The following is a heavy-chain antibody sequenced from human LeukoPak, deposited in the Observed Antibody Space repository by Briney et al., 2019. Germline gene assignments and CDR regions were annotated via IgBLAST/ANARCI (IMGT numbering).Heavy chain of an antibody. V-gene: IGHV3-30*04. CDR2: MSFDGTNI. CDR1: GFSFSTYA. J-gene: IGHJ4*02. Sequence: GGSLRFSCSAYGFSFSTYAMHWVRQAPGKGLEWVALMSFDGTNIHYADSVRGRFTISRDNSKNTLYLQMNHPREEDTAVYYCASDLPPYDNWGQGTLVTVSS. CDR3: ASDLPPYDN.